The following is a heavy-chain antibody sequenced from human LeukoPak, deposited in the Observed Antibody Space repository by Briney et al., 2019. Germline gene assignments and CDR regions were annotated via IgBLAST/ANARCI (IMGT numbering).Heavy chain of an antibody. CDR1: GFTFSDYY. Sequence: NPGGSLRLSCAASGFTFSDYYMTWFRQAPGKGLEWVSYITSAGGTIFYTDSVKGRFIVSRDNAKNSLYLQMNILRAEDTAVYYCAKVTEAFRWFGEFGAFDIWGQGTMVTVSS. CDR2: ITSAGGTI. D-gene: IGHD3-10*01. J-gene: IGHJ3*02. V-gene: IGHV3-11*01. CDR3: AKVTEAFRWFGEFGAFDI.